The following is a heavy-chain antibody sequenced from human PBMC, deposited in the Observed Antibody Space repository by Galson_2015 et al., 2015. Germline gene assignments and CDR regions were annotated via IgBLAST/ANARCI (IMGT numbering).Heavy chain of an antibody. CDR1: GYTFISYD. J-gene: IGHJ4*02. CDR2: MNSNSGYT. CDR3: ARSYSDETSGYYN. D-gene: IGHD3-22*01. Sequence: SVKVSCKASGYTFISYDINWVRQATGQGLEWMGWMNSNSGYTGYGQKFQGRVTMTRNTSISTAYVELTSLRSEDTAVYYCARSYSDETSGYYNWGQGTLVTISS. V-gene: IGHV1-8*01.